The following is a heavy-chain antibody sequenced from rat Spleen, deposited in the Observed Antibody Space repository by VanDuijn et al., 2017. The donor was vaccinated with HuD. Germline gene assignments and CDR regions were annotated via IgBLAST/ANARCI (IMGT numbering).Heavy chain of an antibody. CDR2: ISYDGSST. V-gene: IGHV5-29*01. CDR1: GFTFSDYY. D-gene: IGHD1-2*01. J-gene: IGHJ2*01. Sequence: EVQLVESDGGLVQPGRSLKLSCAASGFTFSDYYMAWVRQAPTKGLEWVATISYDGSSTYYRDSVKGRFTISRDNAKSTLYLQMDSLRSEDTATYYCARHSSYILDYWGQGVMVTVSS. CDR3: ARHSSYILDY.